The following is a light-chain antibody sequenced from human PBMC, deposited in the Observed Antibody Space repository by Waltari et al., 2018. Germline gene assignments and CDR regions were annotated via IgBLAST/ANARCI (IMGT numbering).Light chain of an antibody. Sequence: VLTQSPATLSLSPGDRATLSCRASQYIGNYLAWYQQKPGQAPRLLMSEASNRATGVPDRFRASGSETDFTLTVSSLEPEDFAVYYCQNRRNWPLLTFGGGTKVEIK. CDR1: QYIGNY. CDR2: EAS. V-gene: IGKV3-11*01. CDR3: QNRRNWPLLT. J-gene: IGKJ4*01.